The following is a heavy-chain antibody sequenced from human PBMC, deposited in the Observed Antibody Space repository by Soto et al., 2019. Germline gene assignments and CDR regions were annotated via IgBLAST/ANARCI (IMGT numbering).Heavy chain of an antibody. J-gene: IGHJ6*03. CDR2: IYYSGST. CDR1: GGSISSSTYY. D-gene: IGHD6-19*01. CDR3: ATITVAGTPYYYMGV. Sequence: SETLSLTCPVSGGSISSSTYYWGWIRQPPGKGLEWIGNIYYSGSTYYNPSLKSRVTMSLDTSKNQFSLKLSSVTAADTAVYYCATITVAGTPYYYMGVWGRGTTVTVSS. V-gene: IGHV4-39*01.